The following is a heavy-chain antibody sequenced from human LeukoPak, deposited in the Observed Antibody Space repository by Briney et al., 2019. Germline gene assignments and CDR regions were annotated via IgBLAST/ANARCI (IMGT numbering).Heavy chain of an antibody. CDR3: ARVSVITQYNGSPDYFAS. CDR2: IYTSGST. V-gene: IGHV4-4*07. CDR1: RGSISSYY. D-gene: IGHD1-26*01. Sequence: SETLSLTCTVSRGSISSYYWSWIRQPAGKGLEWIGRIYTSGSTNYNPSLKSRVTMSVDTSKNHFFLKLNSVTAADTAVYYCARVSVITQYNGSPDYFASWGQGTLLTVSS. J-gene: IGHJ4*02.